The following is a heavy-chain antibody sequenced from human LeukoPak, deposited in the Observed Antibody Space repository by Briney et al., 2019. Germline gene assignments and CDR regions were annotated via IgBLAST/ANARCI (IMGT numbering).Heavy chain of an antibody. J-gene: IGHJ4*02. CDR3: AKASAVRGVIPTYYFDY. CDR1: GFTFSGYA. CDR2: ISGSGGTT. Sequence: GGSLRLSCAASGFTFSGYAMNWVRQAPGKGLEWVSTISGSGGTTYYTGSVEGRFTISRDNSKNTFSLLMNSLTAEDTAVYYCAKASAVRGVIPTYYFDYWGQGILVTVSS. D-gene: IGHD3-10*01. V-gene: IGHV3-23*01.